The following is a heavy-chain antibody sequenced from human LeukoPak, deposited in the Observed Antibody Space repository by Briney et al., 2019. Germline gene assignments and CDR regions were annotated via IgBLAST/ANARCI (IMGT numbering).Heavy chain of an antibody. CDR1: GFTFSSYG. J-gene: IGHJ6*03. CDR3: AKDQAYYGSGSYYMDV. D-gene: IGHD3-10*01. V-gene: IGHV3-30*02. Sequence: QPGGSLRLTCAASGFTFSSYGMHWVRQAPGKGLEWVAFIRHDGSNKYYADSVKGRFTISRDNSKNTLYLQMNSLRAEDTAVYYCAKDQAYYGSGSYYMDVWGKGTTVTISS. CDR2: IRHDGSNK.